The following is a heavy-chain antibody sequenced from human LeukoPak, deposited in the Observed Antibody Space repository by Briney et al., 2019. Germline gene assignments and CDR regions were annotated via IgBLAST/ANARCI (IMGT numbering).Heavy chain of an antibody. CDR3: ARDIQDPRDYYDSSGYTLDY. V-gene: IGHV1-69*05. J-gene: IGHJ4*02. Sequence: ASVKVSCKASGGTFSSYAISWVRQAPGQGLEWMGRIIPIFGTANYAQKFQGRVTITTDESTSTAYMELSSLRSEDTAVYYCARDIQDPRDYYDSSGYTLDYWGQGTLVTVSS. D-gene: IGHD3-22*01. CDR1: GGTFSSYA. CDR2: IIPIFGTA.